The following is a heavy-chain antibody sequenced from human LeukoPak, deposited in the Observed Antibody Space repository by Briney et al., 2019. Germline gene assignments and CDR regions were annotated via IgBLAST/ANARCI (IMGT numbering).Heavy chain of an antibody. CDR1: GFTFSSYA. CDR3: ARGQIAEIDY. V-gene: IGHV3-30*04. J-gene: IGHJ4*02. CDR2: ISYDGSNK. Sequence: PGGSLRLSCAASGFTFSSYAMHWVRQAPGKRLEWVAVISYDGSNKYYADSVKGRFTISRDNSKNTLYLQMNSLRAEDTAVYYCARGQIAEIDYWGQGTLVTVSS. D-gene: IGHD1-14*01.